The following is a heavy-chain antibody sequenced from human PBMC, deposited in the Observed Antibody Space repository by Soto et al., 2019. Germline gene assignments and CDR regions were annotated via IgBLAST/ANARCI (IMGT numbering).Heavy chain of an antibody. Sequence: QVQLVQSGAEVKKPGASVKVSCKASGYTFTSYYVHWVRQAPGQRLEWMGIINPSTGGTNYPQKFQGKFTTTRDTSTSTVYMELSSLRSEDAAMYYCARDSGDTALFQRGRSFDYWGQGTLVTVSS. D-gene: IGHD5-18*01. CDR1: GYTFTSYY. CDR3: ARDSGDTALFQRGRSFDY. V-gene: IGHV1-46*01. CDR2: INPSTGGT. J-gene: IGHJ4*02.